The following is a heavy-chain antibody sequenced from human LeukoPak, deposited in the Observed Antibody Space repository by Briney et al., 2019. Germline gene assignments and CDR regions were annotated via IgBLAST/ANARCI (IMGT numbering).Heavy chain of an antibody. V-gene: IGHV3-21*01. Sequence: PGGSLRLSCAASGFTFSVYTMTWVRQSPGKGLEWVSCVSSTSTYIYYADSVKGRFTISRDNAKNSLYLQMSSLRAEDTAVYYCARDYCSSTSCHDVFDIWGQGTMVTVSS. CDR1: GFTFSVYT. J-gene: IGHJ3*02. CDR2: VSSTSTYI. CDR3: ARDYCSSTSCHDVFDI. D-gene: IGHD2-2*01.